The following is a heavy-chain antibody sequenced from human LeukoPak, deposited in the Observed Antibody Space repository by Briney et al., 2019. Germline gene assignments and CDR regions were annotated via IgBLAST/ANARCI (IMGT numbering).Heavy chain of an antibody. D-gene: IGHD3-10*01. CDR3: AGGGGFLTDC. CDR2: IKQDGSEK. V-gene: IGHV3-7*03. J-gene: IGHJ4*02. CDR1: GFTFSSYW. Sequence: GGSLRLSCAASGFTFSSYWMNWVRQAPGEGLEWVANIKQDGSEKYYVDSVKGRFTISRDNAQNSLYLRMNSLRVEDTAIYYGAGGGGFLTDCWGQGTLVTVSS.